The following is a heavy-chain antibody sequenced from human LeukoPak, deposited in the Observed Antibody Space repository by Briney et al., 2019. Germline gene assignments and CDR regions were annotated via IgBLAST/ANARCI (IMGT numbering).Heavy chain of an antibody. V-gene: IGHV4-34*01. Sequence: SETLSLTCAVYGGSFSGYYWSWIRQPPGKGLEWVGEINHSGSTNYNPSLKSRVTISVDKSKNQFSLKLSSVTAADTAVYYCARVMTTVDAFDIWGQGTMVTVSS. CDR2: INHSGST. CDR1: GGSFSGYY. CDR3: ARVMTTVDAFDI. D-gene: IGHD4-11*01. J-gene: IGHJ3*02.